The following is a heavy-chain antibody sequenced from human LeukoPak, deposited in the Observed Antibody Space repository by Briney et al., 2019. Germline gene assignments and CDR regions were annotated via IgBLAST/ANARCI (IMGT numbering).Heavy chain of an antibody. CDR1: GYSFTSYW. V-gene: IGHV5-51*01. CDR3: ARRSYSSRYYYMDV. CDR2: IYPGDSDT. Sequence: HGGSLKISCKGSGYSFTSYWIGWVRQMPGKGQGWMGIIYPGDSDTRYSPSFQGQVTISADKSISTAYLQWSSLKASDTAMYYCARRSYSSRYYYMDVWGKGTTVTVSS. D-gene: IGHD3-10*01. J-gene: IGHJ6*03.